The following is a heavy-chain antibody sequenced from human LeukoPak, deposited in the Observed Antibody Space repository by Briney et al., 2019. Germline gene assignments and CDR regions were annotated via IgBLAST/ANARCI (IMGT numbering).Heavy chain of an antibody. CDR1: GGSISSYY. Sequence: SETLSLTCTVSGGSISSYYWSWIRQPPGKGLEWIGYIYYSGSTNYNPSLKSRVTISVDTSKNQFSLKLSSVTAADTAVCYCARSDYYFDYWGQGTLVTVSS. J-gene: IGHJ4*02. CDR3: ARSDYYFDY. CDR2: IYYSGST. V-gene: IGHV4-59*01. D-gene: IGHD2-21*01.